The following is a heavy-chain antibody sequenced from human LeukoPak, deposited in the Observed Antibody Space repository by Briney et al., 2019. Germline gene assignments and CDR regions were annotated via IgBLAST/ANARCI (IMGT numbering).Heavy chain of an antibody. J-gene: IGHJ4*02. CDR2: ISSSSSTI. Sequence: GGSLRLSCAASGFTFSSYSMNWVRQAPGKGLEWVSYISSSSSTIYYADSVKGRFTISRDNAKNSLYLQMNSLRAEDPAVYSCARDLIRFLEWPAFGYWGRGTLVTVFS. CDR1: GFTFSSYS. CDR3: ARDLIRFLEWPAFGY. V-gene: IGHV3-48*01. D-gene: IGHD3-3*01.